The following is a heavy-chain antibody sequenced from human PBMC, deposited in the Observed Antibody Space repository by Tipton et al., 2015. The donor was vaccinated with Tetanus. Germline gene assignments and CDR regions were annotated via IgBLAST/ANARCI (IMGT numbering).Heavy chain of an antibody. CDR3: AKTYYYGSGSWPTTFPDY. V-gene: IGHV3-23*01. Sequence: TASGFTFSSYAMSWVRQAPGKGLEWVSAISGSGGSTYYADSVKGRFTISRDNSKNTLYLQMDSLRAEDTAVYYCAKTYYYGSGSWPTTFPDYWGRGTLVTVSS. D-gene: IGHD3-10*01. CDR2: ISGSGGST. CDR1: GFTFSSYA. J-gene: IGHJ4*02.